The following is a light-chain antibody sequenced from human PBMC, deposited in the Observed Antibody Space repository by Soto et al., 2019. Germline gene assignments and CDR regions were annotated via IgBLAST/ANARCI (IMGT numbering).Light chain of an antibody. CDR2: FGS. Sequence: DIVMTQSPITLPVTPGEPSSISFSSSQILLYNNTYNYLDWYVQKPGQSPQLLIYFGSNRAPGVPDRFSGSGSGTDFTLKINRVEAEDVGTYYCMQALQSLTFGQGTRLEIK. V-gene: IGKV2-28*01. J-gene: IGKJ5*01. CDR3: MQALQSLT. CDR1: QILLYNNTYNY.